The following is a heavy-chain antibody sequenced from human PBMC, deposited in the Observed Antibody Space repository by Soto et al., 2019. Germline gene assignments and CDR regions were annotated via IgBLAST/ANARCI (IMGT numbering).Heavy chain of an antibody. V-gene: IGHV3-21*01. CDR3: ARVVVTAIRIYYFDY. D-gene: IGHD2-21*02. CDR1: GFTFSSYS. CDR2: ISSSSSYI. Sequence: EVQLVESGGGLVKPGGSLRLSCAASGFTFSSYSMNWVRQAPGKGLEWVSSISSSSSYIYYADSVKGRFTISRDNAKNSLYLQMNSLRAEDTAVYYCARVVVTAIRIYYFDYWGQGTLVTVSS. J-gene: IGHJ4*02.